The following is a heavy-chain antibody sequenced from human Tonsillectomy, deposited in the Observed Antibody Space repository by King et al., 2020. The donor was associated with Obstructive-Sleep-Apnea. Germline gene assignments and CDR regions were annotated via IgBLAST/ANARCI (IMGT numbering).Heavy chain of an antibody. CDR3: AQAGGRARIV. CDR1: GFTFSSFA. CDR2: ISGCGGST. V-gene: IGHV3-23*04. J-gene: IGHJ1*01. D-gene: IGHD1-14*01. Sequence: VQLVESGGGLVQPGGSLRLSCAASGFTFSSFAMSWFRQAPGKGLEWVSAISGCGGSTYYADSVKGRFTISRDNSKNTLYLQMNSLRAEDTAVYYCAQAGGRARIVWGQGTLVTVSS.